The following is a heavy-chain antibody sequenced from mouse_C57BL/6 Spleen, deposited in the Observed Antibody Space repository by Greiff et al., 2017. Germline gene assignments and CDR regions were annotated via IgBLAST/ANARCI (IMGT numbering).Heavy chain of an antibody. CDR3: ANWDDAY. CDR1: GYTFTSYW. V-gene: IGHV1-7*01. CDR2: INPSSGYT. J-gene: IGHJ3*01. Sequence: VQGVESGAELAKPGASVKLSCKASGYTFTSYWMHWVKPRPGQGLEWIGYINPSSGYTKYNQKFKDKATLTADKSSSTAYMQLSSLTYEDSAVYYCANWDDAYWGQGTLVTVSA. D-gene: IGHD4-1*01.